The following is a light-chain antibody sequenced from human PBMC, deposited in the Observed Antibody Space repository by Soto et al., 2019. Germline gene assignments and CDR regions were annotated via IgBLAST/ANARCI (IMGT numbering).Light chain of an antibody. J-gene: IGLJ2*01. CDR2: DVS. Sequence: QSALTQPRSVSGSPGQSVTISCTGTSSDVGGYNYVSWYQQHPGKAPKLMIYDVSKRPSGVPDRFSCTKSGNTASLTISGHQAEDEADYYCCSYAGSYTGVFGGGTKLTVL. CDR3: CSYAGSYTGV. CDR1: SSDVGGYNY. V-gene: IGLV2-11*01.